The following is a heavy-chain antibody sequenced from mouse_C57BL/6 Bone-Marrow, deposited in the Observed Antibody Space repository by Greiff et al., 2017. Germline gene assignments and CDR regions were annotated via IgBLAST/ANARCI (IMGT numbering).Heavy chain of an antibody. CDR1: GFTFSSYG. J-gene: IGHJ4*01. CDR3: ARTLGCYYAMDY. CDR2: ISSGGSYT. Sequence: EVQVVESGGDLVKPGGSLTLSCAASGFTFSSYGMSWVRQTPDKRLEWVATISSGGSYTYYPDSVKGRFTISRDNAKNTLYLQMGSLKSEDTAMYYYARTLGCYYAMDYWGQGTSVTVSS. V-gene: IGHV5-6*01.